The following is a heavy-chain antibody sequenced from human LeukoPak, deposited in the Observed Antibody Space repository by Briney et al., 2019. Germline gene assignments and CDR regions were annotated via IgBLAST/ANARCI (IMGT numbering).Heavy chain of an antibody. CDR3: NCYGSGSSPPFDY. Sequence: GGSLRLSCAASGFTFSDYYMSWIRQAPGKGLEWVSYISSSGSTIYYADSVKGRFTISRDNAKNSLYLQMNSLRAEDTAVYYCNCYGSGSSPPFDYWGQGTLVTVSS. CDR1: GFTFSDYY. CDR2: ISSSGSTI. D-gene: IGHD3-10*01. V-gene: IGHV3-11*04. J-gene: IGHJ4*02.